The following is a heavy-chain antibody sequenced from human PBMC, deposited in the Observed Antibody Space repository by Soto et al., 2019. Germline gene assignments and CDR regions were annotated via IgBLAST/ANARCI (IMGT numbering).Heavy chain of an antibody. CDR1: GFTFSSYW. V-gene: IGHV3-7*01. J-gene: IGHJ3*02. CDR3: ARAPKSYYYGSGSRWDAFDI. D-gene: IGHD3-10*01. CDR2: IKQDGSEK. Sequence: SRGSLRLSCAASGFTFSSYWMSWVRQAPGKGLEWVANIKQDGSEKYYVDSVKGRFTISRDNAKNSLYLQMNSLRAEDTAVYYCARAPKSYYYGSGSRWDAFDIWGQGTMVTVSS.